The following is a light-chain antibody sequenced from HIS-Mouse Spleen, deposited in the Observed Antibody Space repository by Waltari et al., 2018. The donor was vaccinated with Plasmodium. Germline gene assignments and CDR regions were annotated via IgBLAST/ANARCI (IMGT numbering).Light chain of an antibody. Sequence: QSVLTQPPSPSGTPGQRVTISCSGSSSTIGSNPVNWYQQHPGTAPKLLIYSNNQRPSGVPDRFSGSKSGTSASLAISGLQSEDEADYYCAAWDDSLNGWVFGGGTKLTVL. CDR2: SNN. CDR3: AAWDDSLNGWV. J-gene: IGLJ3*02. V-gene: IGLV1-44*01. CDR1: SSTIGSNP.